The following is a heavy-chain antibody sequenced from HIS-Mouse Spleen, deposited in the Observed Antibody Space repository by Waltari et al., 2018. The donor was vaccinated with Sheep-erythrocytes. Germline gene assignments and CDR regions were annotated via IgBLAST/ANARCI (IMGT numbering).Heavy chain of an antibody. D-gene: IGHD1-26*01. CDR1: GFTFSSYS. Sequence: EVQLVESGGGLVKPGGSLRLSCAASGFTFSSYSMNWVRQAPGEGLEWFSSISSSSSYIYYADSVKGRFTISRDNAKNSLYLQMNSLRAEDTAVYYCARVASGATFDYWGQGTLVTVSS. CDR3: ARVASGATFDY. V-gene: IGHV3-21*01. CDR2: ISSSSSYI. J-gene: IGHJ4*02.